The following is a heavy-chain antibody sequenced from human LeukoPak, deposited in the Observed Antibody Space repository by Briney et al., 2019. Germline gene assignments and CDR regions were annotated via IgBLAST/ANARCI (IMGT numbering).Heavy chain of an antibody. CDR3: TTVRGSSWQYFQH. CDR1: GITFSNAW. Sequence: RTGGSLRLSCAASGITFSNAWMSWVRQAPGKGLEWVGRIKSKTGGGTTDYAAPVKGRFTISRDDSKNTVYLQMNSLKTEDTAVYYCTTVRGSSWQYFQHWGQGTLVTVSS. V-gene: IGHV3-15*01. CDR2: IKSKTGGGTT. J-gene: IGHJ1*01. D-gene: IGHD6-13*01.